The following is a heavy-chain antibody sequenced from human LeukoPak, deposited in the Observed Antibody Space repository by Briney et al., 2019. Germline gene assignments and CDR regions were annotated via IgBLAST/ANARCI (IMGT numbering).Heavy chain of an antibody. V-gene: IGHV4-39*01. D-gene: IGHD6-13*01. CDR2: IYYSGST. CDR1: GGSISSSSYY. J-gene: IGHJ5*02. CDR3: ATRSSWFWFDP. Sequence: SGTLSLTCTVSGGSISSSSYYWGWIRQPPGKGLEWIGSIYYSGSTYYNPSLKSRVTISVDTSKNQFSLKLSSVTAADTAVYYCATRSSWFWFDPWGQGTLVTVSS.